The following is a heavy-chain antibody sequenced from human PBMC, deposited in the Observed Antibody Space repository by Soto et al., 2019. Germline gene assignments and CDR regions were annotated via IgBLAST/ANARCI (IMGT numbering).Heavy chain of an antibody. Sequence: GGSLILSGAGSAFGVRSDAMRFGSQASGEGVEWGSAISGSGGSTDHPDPVKGRFTIPMDNAKNTLYLQMNSRRAEESAVYYCSKEGGYVDIAMVKYGPVDYWGQGTLVTVSS. J-gene: IGHJ4*02. D-gene: IGHD5-18*01. CDR1: AFGVRSDA. CDR3: SKEGGYVDIAMVKYGPVDY. V-gene: IGHV3-23*01. CDR2: ISGSGGST.